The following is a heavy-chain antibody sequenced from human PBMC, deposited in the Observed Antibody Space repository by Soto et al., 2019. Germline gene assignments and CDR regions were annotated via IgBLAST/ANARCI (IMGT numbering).Heavy chain of an antibody. J-gene: IGHJ6*02. CDR2: ISAYNGNT. CDR3: ARDRTRAAAGTLYYYYGMDV. V-gene: IGHV1-18*04. Sequence: ASVKVSCKASGYTFTSYGISWVRQAPGQGLEWMGWISAYNGNTNYAQKLQGRVTMTTDTSTSTAYMELRSLRFDDTAVYYCARDRTRAAAGTLYYYYGMDVWGQGTTVTAP. CDR1: GYTFTSYG. D-gene: IGHD6-13*01.